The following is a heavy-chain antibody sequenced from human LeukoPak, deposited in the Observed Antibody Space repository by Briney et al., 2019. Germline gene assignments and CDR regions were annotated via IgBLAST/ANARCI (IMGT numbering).Heavy chain of an antibody. J-gene: IGHJ6*03. V-gene: IGHV3-21*04. CDR2: ISSGSSAI. CDR1: GFTFSSYS. CDR3: AKEISATNTALYYYYYMDV. D-gene: IGHD5-18*01. Sequence: GGSLRLSCAASGFTFSSYSMTWVRQAPGKGLEWVSIISSGSSAIFSADALKGRFTISRDNSKNTLYLQMNSLRAEDTAVYYCAKEISATNTALYYYYYMDVWGKGTTVTISS.